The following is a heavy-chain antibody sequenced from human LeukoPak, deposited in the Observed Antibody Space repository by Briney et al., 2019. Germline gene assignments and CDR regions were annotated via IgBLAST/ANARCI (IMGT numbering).Heavy chain of an antibody. CDR2: YSGST. D-gene: IGHD3-22*01. CDR3: SRVRYGDYYDSSGPFDY. J-gene: IGHJ4*02. V-gene: IGHV4-39*07. Sequence: YSGSTYYNPSLKSRVTISVDTSKNQFSLKLSSVTAADTAVYYCSRVRYGDYYDSSGPFDYWGQGTLVTVSS.